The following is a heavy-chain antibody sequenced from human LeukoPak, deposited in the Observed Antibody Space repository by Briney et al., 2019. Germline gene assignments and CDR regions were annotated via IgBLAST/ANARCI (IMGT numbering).Heavy chain of an antibody. Sequence: GGSLRLSCAASGFTFSSYGMHWVRQAPGKGLEWVAFIRYDGSNKYYADSVKGRFTISRDNSKNTLYLQMNSLRAEDTAVYYCAKSDILTGYYQSYYYYGMDVWGQGTTVTVSS. V-gene: IGHV3-30*02. CDR2: IRYDGSNK. J-gene: IGHJ6*02. CDR3: AKSDILTGYYQSYYYYGMDV. CDR1: GFTFSSYG. D-gene: IGHD3-9*01.